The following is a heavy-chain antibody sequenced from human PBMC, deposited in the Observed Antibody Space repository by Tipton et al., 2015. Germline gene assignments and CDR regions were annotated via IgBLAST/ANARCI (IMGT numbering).Heavy chain of an antibody. Sequence: SLRLSCTVSGFIFGNYAMSWVRQAPGRGLEWVSGISDSGGNTYYADFVRGRFTTSRDNSKNTLYLQMSSLGAEDTAVYYCAKDRSDVGSWSDAFDIWGQGTMVTVSS. CDR1: GFIFGNYA. D-gene: IGHD1-26*01. CDR3: AKDRSDVGSWSDAFDI. V-gene: IGHV3-23*01. J-gene: IGHJ3*02. CDR2: ISDSGGNT.